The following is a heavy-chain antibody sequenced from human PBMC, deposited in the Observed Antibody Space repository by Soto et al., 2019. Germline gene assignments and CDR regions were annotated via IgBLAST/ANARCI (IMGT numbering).Heavy chain of an antibody. Sequence: EVQLVESGGGLVQPGRSLRLSCVASGFTFDDYAMHWVRQAPGKGLEWVSGVSWNSNTIDYADSVKGRFTISRDNAKNSLYLQMNSLKTEDTALYYCVKGGLNDGEYWGSASLYGMDVWGQGNTVTVSS. CDR3: VKGGLNDGEYWGSASLYGMDV. CDR1: GFTFDDYA. V-gene: IGHV3-9*01. D-gene: IGHD4-17*01. CDR2: VSWNSNTI. J-gene: IGHJ6*02.